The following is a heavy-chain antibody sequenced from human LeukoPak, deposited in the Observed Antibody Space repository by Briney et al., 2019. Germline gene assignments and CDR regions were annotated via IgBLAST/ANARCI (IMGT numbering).Heavy chain of an antibody. CDR3: ATPFNY. CDR1: GLTLRTYS. J-gene: IGHJ4*02. V-gene: IGHV3-48*01. Sequence: GGSLRLSCAASGLTLRTYSMKWVRQAPGKGLEWVSYISSDSGTLYYADTVKGPFTISRDNAKNLLYLQVNSLRAEDTAEYSCATPFNYWGQGTLVTVSS. CDR2: ISSDSGTL.